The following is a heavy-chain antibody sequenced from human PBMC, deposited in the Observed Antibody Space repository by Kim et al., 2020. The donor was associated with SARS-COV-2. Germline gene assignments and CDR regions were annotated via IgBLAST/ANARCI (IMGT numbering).Heavy chain of an antibody. CDR1: GYTFTSYY. CDR3: ARDITMVRGANYYYGMDV. V-gene: IGHV1-46*01. Sequence: ASVKVSCKASGYTFTSYYMHWVRQAPGQGLEWMGIINPSGGSTNYAQKFQGRVTMTRDKSTSTVYMELSSLRSEDTAVYYCARDITMVRGANYYYGMDVWGQGTTVTVSS. J-gene: IGHJ6*02. CDR2: INPSGGST. D-gene: IGHD3-10*01.